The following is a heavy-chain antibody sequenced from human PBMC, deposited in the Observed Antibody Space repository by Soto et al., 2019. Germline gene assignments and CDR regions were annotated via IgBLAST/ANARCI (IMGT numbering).Heavy chain of an antibody. CDR2: ISYDGSNK. CDR1: GFTCSSYV. D-gene: IGHD4-17*01. J-gene: IGHJ4*02. V-gene: IGHV3-30*18. CDR3: AKESTVGDY. Sequence: WGSRILFCAASGFTCSSYVMHWVRQAPCKGLEWVAVISYDGSNKYYVDSVKGRFTIYRDNSKNTLYLQMTRLRVEDTAVYYCAKESTVGDYWGQGTLVTVSS.